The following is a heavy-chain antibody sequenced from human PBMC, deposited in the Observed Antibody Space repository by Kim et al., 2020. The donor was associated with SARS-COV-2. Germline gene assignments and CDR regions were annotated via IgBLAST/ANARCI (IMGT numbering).Heavy chain of an antibody. Sequence: SVKSRLTTSRDNSRNTVYLEMNSLRAEDTAVYYCARLGPVNANYYYGMDVWGQGTTVTVSS. D-gene: IGHD2-21*01. CDR3: ARLGPVNANYYYGMDV. V-gene: IGHV3-30*07. J-gene: IGHJ6*02.